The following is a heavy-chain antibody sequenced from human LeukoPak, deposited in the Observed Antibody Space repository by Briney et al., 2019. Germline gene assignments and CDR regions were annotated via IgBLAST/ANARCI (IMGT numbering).Heavy chain of an antibody. CDR3: AKVRWDNSGWYYLDY. D-gene: IGHD6-19*01. Sequence: GGSLRLSCAASGFTFNDYGMHWVRQAPGKGLEWVAVISYDGSNKYYTDSVKGRFTISRDNSKSTLYLQMNSLRAEDTAVCYCAKVRWDNSGWYYLDYWGQGTLVTVSS. CDR1: GFTFNDYG. J-gene: IGHJ4*02. V-gene: IGHV3-30*18. CDR2: ISYDGSNK.